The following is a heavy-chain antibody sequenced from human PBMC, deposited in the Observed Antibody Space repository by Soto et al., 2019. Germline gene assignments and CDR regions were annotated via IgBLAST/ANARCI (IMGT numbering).Heavy chain of an antibody. CDR3: ATIVGANDY. Sequence: SETLSLTCTVSGGSIYTYSWTWLRQPAGKGLEWIGHIYSSGSANYNPSLKSRVSMLVDTSKNQFSLKLNSVTAADTAVYYCATIVGANDYWGQGALVTVSS. J-gene: IGHJ4*02. D-gene: IGHD1-26*01. CDR1: GGSIYTYS. CDR2: IYSSGSA. V-gene: IGHV4-4*07.